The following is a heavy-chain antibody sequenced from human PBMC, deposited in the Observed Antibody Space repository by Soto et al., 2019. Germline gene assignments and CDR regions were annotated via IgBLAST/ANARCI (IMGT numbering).Heavy chain of an antibody. J-gene: IGHJ4*02. CDR1: GGSISSGGYY. Sequence: PSETLSLTCTVSGGSISSGGYYWSWIRQHPGKGLEWIGYIYYSGSTYYNPSLKSRVTISVDTSKNQFSLKLSSVTAADTAVYYCARGTVATIRTFDYWGQGTLVTVSS. D-gene: IGHD5-12*01. V-gene: IGHV4-31*03. CDR2: IYYSGST. CDR3: ARGTVATIRTFDY.